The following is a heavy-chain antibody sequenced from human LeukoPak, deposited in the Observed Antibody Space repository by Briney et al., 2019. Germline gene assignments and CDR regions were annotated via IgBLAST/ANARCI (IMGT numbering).Heavy chain of an antibody. D-gene: IGHD3-16*02. CDR2: INPNSGGT. Sequence: ASVKVSCKASGYTFTGYYMHWVRQAPGQGLEWMGWINPNSGGTNYAQKFQGRVTMTRNTSISTAYMELSSLRSEDTAVYYCARAPMITFGGVIVEFDYWGQGTLVTVSS. CDR3: ARAPMITFGGVIVEFDY. J-gene: IGHJ4*02. V-gene: IGHV1-2*02. CDR1: GYTFTGYY.